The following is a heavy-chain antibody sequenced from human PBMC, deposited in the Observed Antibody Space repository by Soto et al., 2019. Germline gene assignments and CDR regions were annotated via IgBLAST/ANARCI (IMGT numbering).Heavy chain of an antibody. Sequence: SETLSLTCTVSCGSISSTGYYWGWIRQPPGKGLEWIGSIYYSGSTSYNPSLQSRVTMSVDTSKNQLSLKVSSVTAADTAVYYCARAASRYCSGGSCYSGRYYWGQGTLVIVSS. CDR3: ARAASRYCSGGSCYSGRYY. V-gene: IGHV4-39*01. D-gene: IGHD2-15*01. CDR2: IYYSGST. J-gene: IGHJ4*02. CDR1: CGSISSTGYY.